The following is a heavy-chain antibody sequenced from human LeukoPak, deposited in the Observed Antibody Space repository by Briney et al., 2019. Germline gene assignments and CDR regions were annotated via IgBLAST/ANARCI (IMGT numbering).Heavy chain of an antibody. V-gene: IGHV1-18*01. CDR2: ISAYNGNT. CDR1: GYTFTSYG. CDR3: ARVRVNRYYYYYMDV. D-gene: IGHD1-14*01. J-gene: IGHJ6*03. Sequence: ASVKVSCKASGYTFTSYGISWVRQAPGQGLEWMGWISAYNGNTNYAQKLQGRVTMTTDTSTSTAYLELRSLRSDDTAVYYCARVRVNRYYYYYMDVWGKGTTVTVSS.